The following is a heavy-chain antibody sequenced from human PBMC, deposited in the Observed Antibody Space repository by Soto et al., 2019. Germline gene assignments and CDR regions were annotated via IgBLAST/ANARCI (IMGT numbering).Heavy chain of an antibody. V-gene: IGHV3-11*01. CDR3: ARVSWREKYGMDV. CDR2: ITFSGNTV. CDR1: GFTFSDSY. Sequence: GGSLRLSCAASGFTFSDSYMSWIRQAPGKGLEWISYITFSGNTVYYADSSKGRFTISRDNAKNSLYLQMNRLRAEDTAVYYCARVSWREKYGMDVWGQGTTVTVSS. J-gene: IGHJ6*02.